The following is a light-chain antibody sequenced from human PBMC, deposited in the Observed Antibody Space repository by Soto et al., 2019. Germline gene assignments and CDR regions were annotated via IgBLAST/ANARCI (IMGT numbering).Light chain of an antibody. CDR2: GSS. CDR1: QSVSRNF. Sequence: IVLTQSPGTLSLSPGERATLSCRASQSVSRNFLAWYQQKPGQAPRLLIYGSSSRATGIPDRFTGSGSGTDFTLTISRLEPEDFAVYYCQQYGSSPWTFGQGTKVDIK. V-gene: IGKV3-20*01. CDR3: QQYGSSPWT. J-gene: IGKJ1*01.